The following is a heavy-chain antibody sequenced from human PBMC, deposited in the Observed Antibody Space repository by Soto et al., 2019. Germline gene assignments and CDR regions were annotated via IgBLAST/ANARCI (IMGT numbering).Heavy chain of an antibody. Sequence: SETLSLTCAVYGGSFSGYYWSWIRQPPGKGLEWIGEINHSGSTNYNPSLKSRVTISVDTSKNQFSLKLSSVTAADTAVYYCASADYVWGGYRFYWGQGTLVTVSS. J-gene: IGHJ4*02. CDR2: INHSGST. D-gene: IGHD3-16*02. CDR3: ASADYVWGGYRFY. V-gene: IGHV4-34*01. CDR1: GGSFSGYY.